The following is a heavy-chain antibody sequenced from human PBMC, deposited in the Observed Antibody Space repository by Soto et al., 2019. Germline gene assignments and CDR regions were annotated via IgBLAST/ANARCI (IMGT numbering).Heavy chain of an antibody. CDR3: ARLSGYDFWSGYLPPIDY. D-gene: IGHD3-3*01. CDR1: GCSLSSSSYY. CDR2: IYYSGST. J-gene: IGHJ4*02. V-gene: IGHV4-39*01. Sequence: ASENLSLTCTVSGCSLSSSSYYWGWIRQPPRKGLEWIGSIYYSGSTYYNPSLKSRVTISVDTSKNQFSLKLSSVTAADTAVYYCARLSGYDFWSGYLPPIDYWGQGTLVTVSS.